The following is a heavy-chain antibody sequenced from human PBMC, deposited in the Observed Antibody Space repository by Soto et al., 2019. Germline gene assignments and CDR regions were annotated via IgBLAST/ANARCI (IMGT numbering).Heavy chain of an antibody. J-gene: IGHJ4*02. CDR2: IFTTGTTI. CDR3: ARDKDWAFDY. V-gene: IGHV3-48*03. CDR1: GFTFDNYA. D-gene: IGHD3-9*01. Sequence: GGSLRLSCAASGFTFDNYAMYWVRQAPGKGLEWVSYIFTTGTTIYYADSVKGRFTVSRDNAKNSLFLLLNSLRAEDTAVYYCARDKDWAFDYWGQGTLVTVSS.